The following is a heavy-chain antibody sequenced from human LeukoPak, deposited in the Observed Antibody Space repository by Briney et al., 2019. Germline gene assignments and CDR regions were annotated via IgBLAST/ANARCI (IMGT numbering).Heavy chain of an antibody. CDR2: VYPGTSDR. Sequence: GESLKISCKGFGYTFTTNWIAWVRQMPGKGLEWMGVVYPGTSDRRYSPSFQSQVTISADNSLSAAYLQWSSLKASDSAMYYCARLGGYSTGWYIQYWGQGTLVTVSS. CDR1: GYTFTTNW. J-gene: IGHJ4*02. V-gene: IGHV5-51*01. CDR3: ARLGGYSTGWYIQY. D-gene: IGHD6-19*01.